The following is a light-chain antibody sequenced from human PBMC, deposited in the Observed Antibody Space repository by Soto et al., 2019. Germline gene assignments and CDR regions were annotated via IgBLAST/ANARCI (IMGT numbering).Light chain of an antibody. CDR3: QKHNTVPLT. CDR2: AAS. Sequence: DVQMTQSPSSLSASVGDRVTITCRASHDIGNYVAWLQQKPGKAPKLLIYAASTLQPGVPSRFSGGGSGVDFTLTISSLQPEDVATYYCQKHNTVPLTFGPGTKVDIK. V-gene: IGKV1-27*01. J-gene: IGKJ3*01. CDR1: HDIGNY.